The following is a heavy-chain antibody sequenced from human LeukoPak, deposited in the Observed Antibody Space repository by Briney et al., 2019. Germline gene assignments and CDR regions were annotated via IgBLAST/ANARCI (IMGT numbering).Heavy chain of an antibody. CDR2: ISWDGGST. D-gene: IGHD2-15*01. CDR3: AKEDIVGVVAGRRRGYFQH. CDR1: GFTFDDYT. V-gene: IGHV3-43*01. J-gene: IGHJ1*01. Sequence: GGSLRLSCAASGFTFDDYTMHWVRQAPGKGLEWVSLISWDGGSTYYADSVKGRFTISRDNSKNSLYLKMNSLRTEDTALYYCAKEDIVGVVAGRRRGYFQHWGQGTLVTVSS.